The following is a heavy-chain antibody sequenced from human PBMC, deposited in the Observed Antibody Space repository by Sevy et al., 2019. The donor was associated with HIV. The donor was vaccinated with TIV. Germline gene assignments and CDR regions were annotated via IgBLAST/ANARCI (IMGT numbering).Heavy chain of an antibody. J-gene: IGHJ4*02. CDR1: GGTFSSYA. V-gene: IGHV1-69*06. D-gene: IGHD3-3*01. Sequence: ASVKVSCKASGGTFSSYAISWVRQAPGQGLEWMGGIIPIFGTANYAQKFQGRVTITADKSTGTAYMELSSLRSEDTAVYYCAREAVLRFLEWPPAVYYFDYWGQGTLVTVSS. CDR2: IIPIFGTA. CDR3: AREAVLRFLEWPPAVYYFDY.